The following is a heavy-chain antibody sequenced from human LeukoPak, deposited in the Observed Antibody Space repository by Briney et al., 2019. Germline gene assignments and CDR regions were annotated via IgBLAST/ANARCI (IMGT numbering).Heavy chain of an antibody. CDR3: ATGTSVSFDH. D-gene: IGHD1-14*01. CDR2: ISSNGGST. J-gene: IGHJ4*02. V-gene: IGHV3-64*04. Sequence: GGSLRLSCSASGFTFSSYAMHWVRQAPGKGLEYVSAISSNGGSTYYADSVKGRFTISRDNSKNTLYLQVNSLRAEDTAVYYCATGTSVSFDHWGQGTPVTVSS. CDR1: GFTFSSYA.